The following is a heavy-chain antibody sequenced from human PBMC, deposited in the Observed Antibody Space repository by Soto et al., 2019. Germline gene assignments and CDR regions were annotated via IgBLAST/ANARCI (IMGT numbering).Heavy chain of an antibody. CDR3: AKQASGGGWSGFDY. CDR2: ISYDGSNK. V-gene: IGHV3-30*18. Sequence: VQLVESGGGVVQPGRSLRLSCAASGFTFSSYGMHWVRQAPGKGLEWVAVISYDGSNKYYADSVKGRFTISRDNSKNTLYLQMNSLRAEDTAVYYCAKQASGGGWSGFDYWGQGTLVTVSS. D-gene: IGHD2-15*01. J-gene: IGHJ4*02. CDR1: GFTFSSYG.